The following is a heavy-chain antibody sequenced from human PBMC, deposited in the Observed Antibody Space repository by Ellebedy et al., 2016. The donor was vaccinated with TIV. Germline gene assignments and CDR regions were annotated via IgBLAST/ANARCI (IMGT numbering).Heavy chain of an antibody. V-gene: IGHV4-34*01. CDR2: INHSGST. Sequence: SETLSLTCAVYGGSFSGYYWSWIRQPPGKGLEWIGEINHSGSTNYNPSLKSRVTISVDTSKNQFSLKLSSVTAADTAVYYCARWLGYCSGGSCYSFPLKYYYYGMDVWGQGTTVTVSS. CDR3: ARWLGYCSGGSCYSFPLKYYYYGMDV. D-gene: IGHD2-15*01. J-gene: IGHJ6*02. CDR1: GGSFSGYY.